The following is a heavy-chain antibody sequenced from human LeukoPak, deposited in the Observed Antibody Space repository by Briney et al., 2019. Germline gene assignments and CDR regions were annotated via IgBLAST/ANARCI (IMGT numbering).Heavy chain of an antibody. CDR2: ISGSGGST. V-gene: IGHV3-23*01. Sequence: GGSLRLSCAASGFTFDDYGMTWVRQAPGKGLEWVSGISGSGGSTYYADSVKGRFTISRDNSKNTLYVQMNSLRAEDTAVYYCARDYGVAKENYFDYWGQGTLVTVSS. J-gene: IGHJ4*02. CDR3: ARDYGVAKENYFDY. CDR1: GFTFDDYG. D-gene: IGHD2-8*01.